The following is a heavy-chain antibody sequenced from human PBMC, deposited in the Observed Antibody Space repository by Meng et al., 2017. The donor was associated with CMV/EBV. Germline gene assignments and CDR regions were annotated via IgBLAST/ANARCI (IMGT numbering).Heavy chain of an antibody. D-gene: IGHD1-26*01. CDR1: GFTFSSYS. CDR2: ISSSSSYI. CDR3: ARASSGSYYLNWFDP. V-gene: IGHV3-21*01. J-gene: IGHJ5*02. Sequence: GGSLRLSCAASGFTFSSYSMNWVRQAPGKGREWVSSISSSSSYIYYADSVKGRFTISRDNAKNSLYLQMNSLRAEDTAVYYCARASSGSYYLNWFDPWGQGTLVTVSS.